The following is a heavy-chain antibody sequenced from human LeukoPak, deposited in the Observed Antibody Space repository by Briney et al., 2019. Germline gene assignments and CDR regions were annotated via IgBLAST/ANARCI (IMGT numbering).Heavy chain of an antibody. CDR1: GYTFTNYY. D-gene: IGHD2-21*01. V-gene: IGHV1-46*01. CDR3: ARDVGVIHYFDY. CDR2: ITPSDGST. Sequence: ASVKVSCKASGYTFTNYYMHWVRQAPGQGLEWMGIITPSDGSTSYAQKFQGRVTMTRDNSTGTVHMELNSLRSEDTAMYYCARDVGVIHYFDYWGQGTLVTVSS. J-gene: IGHJ4*02.